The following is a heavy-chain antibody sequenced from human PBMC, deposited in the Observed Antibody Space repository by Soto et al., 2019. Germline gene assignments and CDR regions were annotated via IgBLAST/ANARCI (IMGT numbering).Heavy chain of an antibody. CDR2: IYSGGST. CDR1: GFTVSSNY. V-gene: IGHV3-66*02. D-gene: IGHD1-26*01. CDR3: AKDWRWELLNYGMDV. Sequence: GGFLRLSCAASGFTVSSNYMSWVRQAPGEGLEWVSVIYSGGSTYYAESVKGRFTISRDNSKNTLYLQMNSLRVEDTAVYFCAKDWRWELLNYGMDVWGRGTTVTVSS. J-gene: IGHJ6*02.